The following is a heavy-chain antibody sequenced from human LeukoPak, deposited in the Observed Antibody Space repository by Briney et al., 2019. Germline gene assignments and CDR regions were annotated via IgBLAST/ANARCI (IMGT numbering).Heavy chain of an antibody. CDR3: ARGLAYYYGRGFDY. J-gene: IGHJ4*02. CDR1: GGSFSGYY. V-gene: IGHV4-34*01. Sequence: SETLSLTCAVYGGSFSGYYWSWIRQPPGKGLEWIGEINHSGSTNYNPSLKSQVTISVDTSKNQFSLKLSSVTAADTAVYYCARGLAYYYGRGFDYWGQGTLVTVSS. D-gene: IGHD3-10*02. CDR2: INHSGST.